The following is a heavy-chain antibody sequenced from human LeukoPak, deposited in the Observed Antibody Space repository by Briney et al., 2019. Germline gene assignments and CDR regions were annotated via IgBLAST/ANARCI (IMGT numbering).Heavy chain of an antibody. CDR2: ISGSGGST. CDR3: ATPPVDTAMVYFDY. D-gene: IGHD5-18*01. CDR1: GFTFSSYA. J-gene: IGHJ4*02. V-gene: IGHV3-23*01. Sequence: GGSLRLSFAASGFTFSSYAMSWVPQAPGKGLEWASAISGSGGSTYYTDSVKGRFTISRDNSKNTLYLQMNSLRAEDTAVYFCATPPVDTAMVYFDYWGQGTLVTVSS.